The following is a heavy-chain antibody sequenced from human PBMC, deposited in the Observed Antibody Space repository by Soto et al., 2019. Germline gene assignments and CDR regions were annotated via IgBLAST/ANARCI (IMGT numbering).Heavy chain of an antibody. D-gene: IGHD3-10*01. CDR1: GFTFSSSV. CDR2: ISGSGSST. V-gene: IGHV3-23*01. CDR3: AKGAGGSGPIRLDY. Sequence: EGQLLESGRGLVQPGGSLRLCCAASGFTFSSSVMNWVRQAPGKGLEWVSGISGSGSSTDYADSVRGRFTISRDNSKNTLYMQMSSLRAADTAVYYCAKGAGGSGPIRLDYWGKGTLVSVSS. J-gene: IGHJ4*02.